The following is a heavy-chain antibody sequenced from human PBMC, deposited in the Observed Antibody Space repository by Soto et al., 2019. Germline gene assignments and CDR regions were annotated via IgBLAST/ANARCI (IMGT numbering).Heavy chain of an antibody. D-gene: IGHD1-26*01. CDR1: GGSISSYY. Sequence: PSETLSLTCTVSGGSISSYYWSWIRQPPGKGLEWIGYIYYSGSTNYNPSLKSRVTISVDTSKNQFSLKLSSVTAADTAVYYCARDRVVGATTYGWFDPWGQGTLVNVSS. CDR2: IYYSGST. J-gene: IGHJ5*02. CDR3: ARDRVVGATTYGWFDP. V-gene: IGHV4-59*01.